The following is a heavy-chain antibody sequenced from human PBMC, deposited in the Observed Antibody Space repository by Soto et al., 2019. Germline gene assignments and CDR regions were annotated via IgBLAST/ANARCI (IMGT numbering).Heavy chain of an antibody. V-gene: IGHV4-61*01. Sequence: SETLSLTYTVSAVSVNSGSFYWTWIRQPPGKGLEWIGFVSYSGTTKYNASLKSRVTISVDTSRSQISLKVSSVTAADTAVYYCARGATVTHSDYWGQGSLVTV. CDR1: AVSVNSGSFY. CDR3: ARGATVTHSDY. D-gene: IGHD4-17*01. J-gene: IGHJ4*02. CDR2: VSYSGTT.